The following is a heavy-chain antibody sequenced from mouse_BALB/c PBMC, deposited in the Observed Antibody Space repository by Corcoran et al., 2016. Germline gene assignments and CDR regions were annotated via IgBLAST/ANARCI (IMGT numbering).Heavy chain of an antibody. D-gene: IGHD1-1*01. Sequence: EVQLQQSGPELVKPGASVKISCKTSGYTFTEYTMHWVKQSHGKSLDWTGGINPNNGGTSYNQKFKGKTTLTVDKSSSTAYMELRSLTSEDSAVYYCASPYYYGSYYFDYWGQGTTLTVSS. CDR1: GYTFTEYT. CDR3: ASPYYYGSYYFDY. CDR2: INPNNGGT. V-gene: IGHV1-18*01. J-gene: IGHJ2*01.